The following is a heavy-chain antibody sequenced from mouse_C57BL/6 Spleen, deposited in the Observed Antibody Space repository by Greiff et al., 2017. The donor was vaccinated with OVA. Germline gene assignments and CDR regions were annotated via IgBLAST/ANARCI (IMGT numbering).Heavy chain of an antibody. CDR1: GFNIKDDY. J-gene: IGHJ3*01. Sequence: VQLQQSGAELVRPGASFKLSCTASGFNIKDDYMHWVKQRPEQGLEWIGWIDPENGDTEYASKFQGKATITADTSSNTAYLQLSSLTSEDTAVYYCTTTYYSNSAWFAYWGQGTLVTVSA. V-gene: IGHV14-4*01. D-gene: IGHD2-5*01. CDR3: TTTYYSNSAWFAY. CDR2: IDPENGDT.